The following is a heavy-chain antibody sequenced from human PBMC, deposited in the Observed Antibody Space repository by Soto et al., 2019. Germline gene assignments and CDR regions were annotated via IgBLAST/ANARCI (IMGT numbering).Heavy chain of an antibody. J-gene: IGHJ4*02. CDR1: GGSIRSDFHY. D-gene: IGHD4-17*01. V-gene: IGHV4-30-4*01. Sequence: QVQLQESGPGLVKPSQTLSLTCTVSGGSIRSDFHYWSWFRQPPGKGLEWIGYIYSSGSTYYNPSLQSQVSISVDTSNNQFSLKLSSVTAADTAVYYCARGPTVTTDYWGQGALVTVSS. CDR3: ARGPTVTTDY. CDR2: IYSSGST.